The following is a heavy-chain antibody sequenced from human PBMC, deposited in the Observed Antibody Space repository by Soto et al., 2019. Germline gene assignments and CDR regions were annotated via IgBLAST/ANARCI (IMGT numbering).Heavy chain of an antibody. CDR2: ISSNGVGT. J-gene: IGHJ6*03. Sequence: EVQLAESGGGLAQPGGSLRLSCAASGFTLSGYAMDWVRQAPGKGLEHVSGISSNGVGTYYANSVQGRFTISRDNSKNRVYLQMGSLRPEDMAVYYCARRARPDFYYMDVWGKGTTVTDSS. D-gene: IGHD6-6*01. CDR3: ARRARPDFYYMDV. CDR1: GFTLSGYA. V-gene: IGHV3-64*01.